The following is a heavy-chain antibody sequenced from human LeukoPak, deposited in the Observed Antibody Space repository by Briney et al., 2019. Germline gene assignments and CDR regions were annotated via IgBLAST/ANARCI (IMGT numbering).Heavy chain of an antibody. CDR1: GFTFSTYS. J-gene: IGHJ6*02. CDR2: ISSGSGTT. D-gene: IGHD4-23*01. V-gene: IGHV3-48*04. CDR3: AREGYGGNPLAGMDV. Sequence: GGSLRLSCEASGFTFSTYSMNWVRQAPGKGLEWVSHISSGSGTTFYADSVKGRFTISRDNTKNSLYLQMNSLRAEDTAVYYCAREGYGGNPLAGMDVWGQGTTVTVPS.